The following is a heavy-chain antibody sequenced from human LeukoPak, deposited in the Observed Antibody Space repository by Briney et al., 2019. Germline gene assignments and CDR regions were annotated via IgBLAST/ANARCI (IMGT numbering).Heavy chain of an antibody. CDR3: ARDFEGVHRTTNSYTYYYYMDV. CDR2: ISSISHYI. J-gene: IGHJ6*03. D-gene: IGHD2/OR15-2a*01. Sequence: PGGSLRLSCAASGFTFGRYSMNWVRQAPGKGLEWVSTISSISHYIYYADSVKGRFTISRDNSKNTVYLQMNSLRAEDTAVYYCARDFEGVHRTTNSYTYYYYMDVWGKGTTVIVSS. CDR1: GFTFGRYS. V-gene: IGHV3-21*04.